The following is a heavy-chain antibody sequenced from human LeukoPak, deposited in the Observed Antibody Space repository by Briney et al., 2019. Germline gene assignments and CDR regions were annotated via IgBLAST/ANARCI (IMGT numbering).Heavy chain of an antibody. Sequence: SETLSLTCTVSGYSISSGYYWGRVRQPPGKGLEWIGSIYHSGIAYYNPSLKSRVTISVDTSKNQFALKLSSVTAADTAVYYCARAKLYAFDIWGQGTMVTVSS. J-gene: IGHJ3*02. CDR2: IYHSGIA. CDR1: GYSISSGYY. CDR3: ARAKLYAFDI. D-gene: IGHD3-10*01. V-gene: IGHV4-38-2*02.